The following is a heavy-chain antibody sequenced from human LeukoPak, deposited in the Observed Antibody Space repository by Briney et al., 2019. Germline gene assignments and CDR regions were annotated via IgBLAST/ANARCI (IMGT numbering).Heavy chain of an antibody. V-gene: IGHV4-34*01. Sequence: SETLSLTCAVYGGSFSGYYWSWIRQPPGKGLEWIGEINHSGSTNYTPSLKSRVTIPVDTSKNLFSLKLSSVTAADTAVYYCARANALAGNFDYWGQGTLVTVSS. CDR3: ARANALAGNFDY. J-gene: IGHJ4*02. D-gene: IGHD6-19*01. CDR2: INHSGST. CDR1: GGSFSGYY.